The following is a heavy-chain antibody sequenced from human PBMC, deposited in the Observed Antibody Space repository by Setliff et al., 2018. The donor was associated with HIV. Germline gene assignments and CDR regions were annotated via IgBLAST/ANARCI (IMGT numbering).Heavy chain of an antibody. Sequence: EASVKVSCKASGDTSSTYAINWVRQAPGQGLEWMGQFIPILDITNYAQKFQGRVTITADKSTNTMYMEMTSLTSEDTAVYYCAGPRGDEAFDIWGQGTMVTVSS. CDR1: GDTSSTYA. D-gene: IGHD3-10*01. J-gene: IGHJ3*02. V-gene: IGHV1-69*10. CDR3: AGPRGDEAFDI. CDR2: FIPILDIT.